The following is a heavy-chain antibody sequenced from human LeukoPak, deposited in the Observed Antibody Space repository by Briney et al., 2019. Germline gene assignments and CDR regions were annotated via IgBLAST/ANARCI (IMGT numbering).Heavy chain of an antibody. V-gene: IGHV3-53*01. Sequence: GGSLRLSCAASGFTVSSNYMSWVRQAPGEGLEWVSVIYNSGNTYYADSVKGRFTISRDNSKNTLYLQMSSLRAEDTAVYYCAREVIYGAFDIWGQGTMVTVSS. CDR3: AREVIYGAFDI. CDR2: IYNSGNT. CDR1: GFTVSSNY. J-gene: IGHJ3*02. D-gene: IGHD2/OR15-2a*01.